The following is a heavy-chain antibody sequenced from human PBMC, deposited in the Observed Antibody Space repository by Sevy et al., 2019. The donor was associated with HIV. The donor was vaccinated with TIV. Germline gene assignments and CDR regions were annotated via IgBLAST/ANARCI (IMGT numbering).Heavy chain of an antibody. Sequence: GSLRLSCAASGFTFSSYAMHWVRQAPGKGLEWVAVISYDGSNKYYADSVKGRFTISRDNSKNTLYLQMNSLRAEDTAVYYCARVERKYQLLFLYFQHWGQGTLVTVSS. CDR2: ISYDGSNK. D-gene: IGHD2-2*01. CDR3: ARVERKYQLLFLYFQH. CDR1: GFTFSSYA. J-gene: IGHJ1*01. V-gene: IGHV3-30*04.